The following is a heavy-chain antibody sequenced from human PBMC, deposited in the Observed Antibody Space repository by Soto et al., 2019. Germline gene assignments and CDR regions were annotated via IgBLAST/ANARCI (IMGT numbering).Heavy chain of an antibody. CDR2: IYYSGSI. Sequence: SETLSLTCTVSGGSISSSSYYWGWIRQPPGKGLEWIGSIYYSGSIYYNPSLKSRVTISVDTSKNQFSLKLSSVTAADTAVYYRRFWSGYYGNYYYYMDVWGKGTTVTVSS. J-gene: IGHJ6*03. D-gene: IGHD3-3*01. CDR1: GGSISSSSYY. CDR3: RFWSGYYGNYYYYMDV. V-gene: IGHV4-39*01.